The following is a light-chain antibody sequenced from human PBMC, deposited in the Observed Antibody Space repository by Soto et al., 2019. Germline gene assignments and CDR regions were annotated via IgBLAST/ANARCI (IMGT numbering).Light chain of an antibody. J-gene: IGKJ1*01. V-gene: IGKV1-5*01. CDR3: QKDSDYVWT. Sequence: QVTQSASALSAYVKDGVIITCRASQSISSWLAWFQQKPGKAPKLLIYDASTLESGVPSRFSGSGSGTEFTLAISSLQPDDFPTYYCQKDSDYVWTFDQGTKVDNK. CDR1: QSISSW. CDR2: DAS.